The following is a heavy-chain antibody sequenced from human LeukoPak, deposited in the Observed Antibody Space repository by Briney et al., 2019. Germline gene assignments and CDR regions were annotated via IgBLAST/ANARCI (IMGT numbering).Heavy chain of an antibody. CDR2: IYYSGST. J-gene: IGHJ4*02. CDR1: GFTFSSYA. Sequence: GSLRLTCAASGFTFSSYAMSWIRQPPGKGLEWIGYIYYSGSTNYNPSLKSRVTISVDTSKNQFSLKLSSVTAADTAVYYCARRDGFFDYWGQGTLVTVSS. CDR3: ARRDGFFDY. V-gene: IGHV4-59*01. D-gene: IGHD5-12*01.